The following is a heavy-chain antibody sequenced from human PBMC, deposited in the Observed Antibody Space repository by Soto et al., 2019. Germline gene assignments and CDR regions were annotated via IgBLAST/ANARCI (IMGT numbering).Heavy chain of an antibody. CDR2: IYHSGST. V-gene: IGHV4-30-2*01. J-gene: IGHJ4*02. CDR1: GGSISSGGYS. CDR3: ARAGGLGAVAADY. D-gene: IGHD6-19*01. Sequence: QLQLQESGSGLVKPSQTLSLTCAVSGGSISSGGYSWSWIRQPPGKGLEWIGYIYHSGSTYYNPSLKSRVSLPVDRSKNRFSLKLSSVTAADTAVYYCARAGGLGAVAADYWGQGTLVTVSS.